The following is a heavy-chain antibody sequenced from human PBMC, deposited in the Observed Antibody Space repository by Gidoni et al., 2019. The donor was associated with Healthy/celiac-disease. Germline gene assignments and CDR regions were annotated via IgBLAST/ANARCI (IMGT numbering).Heavy chain of an antibody. J-gene: IGHJ6*02. Sequence: QVQLQQWGAGLLKPSETLSLTCAVYGGSFSGYYWSWIRQPPGKGLEWIGEINHSGSTNYNPSLKSRVTISVDTSKNQFSLKLSSVTAADTAVYYCARSQGYCSSTSCYASYYYGMDVWGQGTTVTVSS. D-gene: IGHD2-2*01. CDR3: ARSQGYCSSTSCYASYYYGMDV. CDR1: GGSFSGYY. V-gene: IGHV4-34*01. CDR2: INHSGST.